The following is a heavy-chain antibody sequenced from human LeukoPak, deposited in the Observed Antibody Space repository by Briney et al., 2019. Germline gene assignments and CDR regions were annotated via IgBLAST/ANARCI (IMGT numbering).Heavy chain of an antibody. D-gene: IGHD2-15*01. CDR2: IYYSGST. CDR1: GGSISSGGYY. Sequence: SQTLSLTCTVSGGSISSGGYYWSWIRQHPGKGPEWIGYIYYSGSTYYNPSLKSRVTISVDTSKNQFSLKLSSVTAADTPVYYCARVRYCSGGSCYSPYYYYYMDVWGKGTTVTVSS. V-gene: IGHV4-31*03. J-gene: IGHJ6*03. CDR3: ARVRYCSGGSCYSPYYYYYMDV.